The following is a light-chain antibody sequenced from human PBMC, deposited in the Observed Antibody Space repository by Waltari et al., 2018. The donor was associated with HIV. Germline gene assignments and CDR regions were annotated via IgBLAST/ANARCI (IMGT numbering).Light chain of an antibody. J-gene: IGKJ2*01. CDR1: QSISIY. V-gene: IGKV1-39*01. Sequence: DIQMTQSPSSLSASVTDRVTITCRASQSISIYLNWYQQKPGKPPKLLIRAASTLQSGVPSRFSGSGSGTDFTLTISSLQPEDFASYYCQQSYGTPRTFGQGTRLEIK. CDR2: AAS. CDR3: QQSYGTPRT.